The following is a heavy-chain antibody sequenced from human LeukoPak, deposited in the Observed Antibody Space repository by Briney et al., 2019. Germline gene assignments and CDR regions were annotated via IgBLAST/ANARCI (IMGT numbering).Heavy chain of an antibody. V-gene: IGHV4-59*01. J-gene: IGHJ4*02. D-gene: IGHD3-22*01. CDR1: GGSISSYY. CDR2: IYYSGST. CDR3: ARAPAYYYDSSGYYDY. Sequence: MTSETLSLTCTVSGGSISSYYWSWIRQPPGKGLEWIGYIYYSGSTNYNPSLKSRVTISVDTSKNQFSLKLSSVTAADTAVYYCARAPAYYYDSSGYYDYWGQGTLVTVSS.